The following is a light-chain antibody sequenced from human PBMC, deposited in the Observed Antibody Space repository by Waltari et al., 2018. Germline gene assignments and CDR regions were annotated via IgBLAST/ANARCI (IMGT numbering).Light chain of an antibody. Sequence: QSVLTQPPSVSAAPGQGVAISCSGSSSNIGGNYVNWFQQLPGTAPKPLIHSDDQRPSGVPDRFSGSKSGTSASLAISGLQSEDEADYYCATWDDNLSGSWVFGGGTKLTVL. J-gene: IGLJ3*02. V-gene: IGLV1-44*01. CDR1: SSNIGGNY. CDR3: ATWDDNLSGSWV. CDR2: SDD.